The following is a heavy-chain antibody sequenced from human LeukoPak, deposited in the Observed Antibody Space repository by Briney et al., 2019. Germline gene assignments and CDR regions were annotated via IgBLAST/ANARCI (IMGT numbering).Heavy chain of an antibody. CDR1: GYTFTSYG. J-gene: IGHJ1*01. D-gene: IGHD3-10*01. CDR3: ARVTMVRGVIIGSGDFQH. CDR2: ISAYNGNT. V-gene: IGHV1-18*01. Sequence: ASVKVSCKASGYTFTSYGISWVRQAPGQGLEWMGWISAYNGNTNYAQKLQGRVTMTTDTSTSTAYMELRSLRSDDTAVYYCARVTMVRGVIIGSGDFQHWGQGTLVTVSS.